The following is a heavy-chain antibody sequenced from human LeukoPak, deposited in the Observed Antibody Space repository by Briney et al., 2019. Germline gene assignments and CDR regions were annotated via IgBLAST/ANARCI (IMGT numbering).Heavy chain of an antibody. D-gene: IGHD2-21*01. V-gene: IGHV3-23*01. CDR2: ISGSGGSA. CDR1: GFTFSSYA. CDR3: AKSGPVHRYYYYGMDV. J-gene: IGHJ6*02. Sequence: GESLRLSCAASGFTFSSYAMSWVRQAPGKGLEWVSAISGSGGSAYYADSVKGRFTISRDNSKNTLYLQMNSLRAEDTAVYYCAKSGPVHRYYYYGMDVWGQGTTVTVSS.